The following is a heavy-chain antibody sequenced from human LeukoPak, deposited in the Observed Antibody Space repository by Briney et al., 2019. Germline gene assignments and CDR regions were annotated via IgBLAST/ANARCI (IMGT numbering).Heavy chain of an antibody. CDR2: IYYSGST. CDR3: ASVPLELRAFDI. J-gene: IGHJ3*02. Sequence: SETLSLTCTVSGGSISSYYWSWIRQPPGKGLEWIGYIYYSGSTNYNPSLKRRVTISVDTSKNQFSLQLSSVTAADTAVYYCASVPLELRAFDIWGQGTMVTVSS. CDR1: GGSISSYY. D-gene: IGHD1-26*01. V-gene: IGHV4-59*01.